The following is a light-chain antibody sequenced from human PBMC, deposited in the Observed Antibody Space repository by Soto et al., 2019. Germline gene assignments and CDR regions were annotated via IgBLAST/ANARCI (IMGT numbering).Light chain of an antibody. J-gene: IGLJ1*01. CDR2: DVS. V-gene: IGLV2-14*03. Sequence: QSALTQPASVSGSPGQSITISCTGTSSDVGGYNYVSWYQQHPGRAPKLLIYDVSTRPTGASNRFSGSKSGNTASLTISGLQAEDEADYYCSSYTSSSTPLYVFGTGTKVTVL. CDR3: SSYTSSSTPLYV. CDR1: SSDVGGYNY.